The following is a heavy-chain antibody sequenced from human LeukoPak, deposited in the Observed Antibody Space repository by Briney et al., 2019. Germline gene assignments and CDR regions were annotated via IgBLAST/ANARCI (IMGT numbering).Heavy chain of an antibody. V-gene: IGHV1-2*02. Sequence: ASVKVSCKASGYTFTGYYMHWVRQAPGQGLEWMGWINPNSGGTNHAQKFQGRVTMTRDTSISTAYMELSRLRSDDTAVYYCARDLDLGYCSGGSCYSSDYWGQGTLVTVSS. CDR3: ARDLDLGYCSGGSCYSSDY. CDR1: GYTFTGYY. D-gene: IGHD2-15*01. CDR2: INPNSGGT. J-gene: IGHJ4*02.